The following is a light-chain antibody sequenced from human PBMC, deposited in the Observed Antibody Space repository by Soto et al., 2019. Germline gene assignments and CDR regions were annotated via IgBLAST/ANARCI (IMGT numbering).Light chain of an antibody. J-gene: IGLJ3*02. CDR3: CSYAGTYTWV. CDR1: SSDVGGYNY. CDR2: DVS. V-gene: IGLV2-11*01. Sequence: QSALTQPRSVSGSPGQSVTISCTGTSSDVGGYNYVSWYQQHPGKAPRLMIYDVSKRPSGVPDRFSGFKSGNTASLTISGLQSDDEADYYCCSYAGTYTWVFGGGTKLTVL.